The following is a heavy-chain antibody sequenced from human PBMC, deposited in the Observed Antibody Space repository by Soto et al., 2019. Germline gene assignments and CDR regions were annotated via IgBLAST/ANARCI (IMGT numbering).Heavy chain of an antibody. D-gene: IGHD6-13*01. CDR3: ARCAGRIAAAGIDY. CDR1: GFTFSSYE. V-gene: IGHV3-48*03. J-gene: IGHJ4*02. Sequence: LRLSCAASGFTFSSYEMNWVRQAPGKGLEWVSYISSSGSTIYYADSVKGRFTISRDNAKNSLYLQMNSLRAEDTAVYYCARCAGRIAAAGIDYWGQGTLVTVSS. CDR2: ISSSGSTI.